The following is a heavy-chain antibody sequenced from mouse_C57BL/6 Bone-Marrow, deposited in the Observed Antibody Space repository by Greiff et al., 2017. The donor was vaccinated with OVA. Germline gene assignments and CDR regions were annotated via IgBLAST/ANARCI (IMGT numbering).Heavy chain of an antibody. CDR1: GYTFTSYW. D-gene: IGHD2-4*01. CDR3: ARSDDYDLYYFDY. Sequence: QVQLQQPGAELVRPGTSVKLSCKASGYTFTSYWMHWVKQRPGQGLEWIGVIDPSDSYTNYNQKFKGKATLTVDTSSSTAYMQLSSLTSEDSAVYYCARSDDYDLYYFDYWGQGTTLTVSS. CDR2: IDPSDSYT. V-gene: IGHV1-59*01. J-gene: IGHJ2*01.